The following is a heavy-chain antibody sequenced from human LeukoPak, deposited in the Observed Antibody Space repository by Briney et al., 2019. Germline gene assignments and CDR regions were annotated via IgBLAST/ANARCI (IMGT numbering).Heavy chain of an antibody. CDR2: IYYSGST. D-gene: IGHD6-13*01. Sequence: SETLSLTCTVSGGSISSYYWSWIRQPPGKGLEWIGYIYYSGSTNYNPSLKSRVTISVDTSKNQFSLKLSSVTVADTAVYYCARPVMAAAGDINWFDPWGQGTLVTVSS. V-gene: IGHV4-59*08. CDR3: ARPVMAAAGDINWFDP. J-gene: IGHJ5*02. CDR1: GGSISSYY.